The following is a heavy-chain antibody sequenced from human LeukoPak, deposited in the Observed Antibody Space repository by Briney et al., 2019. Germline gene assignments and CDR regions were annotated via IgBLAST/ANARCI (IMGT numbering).Heavy chain of an antibody. D-gene: IGHD6-19*01. Sequence: SETLSLTCTVSGGSLSSYYWSWIRQPPGKGLEWIGYIYYSGSTNYNPSLKSRVTISVDTSKNQFSLKLSSVTAADTAVYYCARGIAVAGAPTVWYFDLWGRGTLVTVSS. J-gene: IGHJ2*01. CDR3: ARGIAVAGAPTVWYFDL. CDR2: IYYSGST. V-gene: IGHV4-59*08. CDR1: GGSLSSYY.